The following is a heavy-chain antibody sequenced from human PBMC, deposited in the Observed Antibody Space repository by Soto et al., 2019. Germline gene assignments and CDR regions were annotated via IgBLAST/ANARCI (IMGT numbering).Heavy chain of an antibody. D-gene: IGHD3-10*01. Sequence: QVHLVQSGAEVKKPGASVKVSCKASGYTFTNYDINWVRQAPGQGLEWMGWISTYTGNTNYAQKLQGRVTMTTDTSTSTAYMELRSLRSDDTAVYYCARGYYYGSGRPTPGGMDVWGQGTTVTASS. CDR2: ISTYTGNT. J-gene: IGHJ6*02. V-gene: IGHV1-18*01. CDR3: ARGYYYGSGRPTPGGMDV. CDR1: GYTFTNYD.